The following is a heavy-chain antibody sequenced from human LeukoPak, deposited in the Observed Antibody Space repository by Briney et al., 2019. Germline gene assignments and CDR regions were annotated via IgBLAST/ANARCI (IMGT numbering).Heavy chain of an antibody. J-gene: IGHJ4*02. CDR3: AKGRGNYDILTGATPFDY. CDR1: GFIVSDNY. V-gene: IGHV3-53*01. Sequence: PGGSLRLSCAASGFIVSDNYMSWVRQAPGKGLEWVSVVYNGGSTYYADSVKGRFTISRDNSKNTLYLQMNSLRAEDTAVYYCAKGRGNYDILTGATPFDYWGQGTLVTASS. CDR2: VYNGGST. D-gene: IGHD3-9*01.